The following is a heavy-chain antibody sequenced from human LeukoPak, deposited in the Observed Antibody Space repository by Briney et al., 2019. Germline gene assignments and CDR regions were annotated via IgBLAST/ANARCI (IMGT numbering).Heavy chain of an antibody. CDR3: AKQTYCSAGSCYGPLDP. J-gene: IGHJ5*02. D-gene: IGHD2-15*01. CDR1: GFTVSSNY. Sequence: PGGSLRLSCAASGFTVSSNYMNWVRQAPGKGLEWVSVIYSGGSTYYADSVKGRFTISRDNSKNTLYLQMNGLRAEDTAVYYCAKQTYCSAGSCYGPLDPWGQGTPVTVSS. V-gene: IGHV3-53*01. CDR2: IYSGGST.